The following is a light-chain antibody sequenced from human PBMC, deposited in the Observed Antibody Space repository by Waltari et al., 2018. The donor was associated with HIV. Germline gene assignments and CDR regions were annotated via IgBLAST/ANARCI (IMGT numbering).Light chain of an antibody. CDR2: RNN. V-gene: IGLV1-47*01. J-gene: IGLJ2*01. Sequence: QSVLTQPPSASGTPGQRVTISCSGSSSDIGRYYVYWFQQLPGTAPELLIYRNNQRPSGVPDRFSGSKSGTAASLAISGLRPEDEADYYCATWDDNLSGVVFGGGTKLTVL. CDR1: SSDIGRYY. CDR3: ATWDDNLSGVV.